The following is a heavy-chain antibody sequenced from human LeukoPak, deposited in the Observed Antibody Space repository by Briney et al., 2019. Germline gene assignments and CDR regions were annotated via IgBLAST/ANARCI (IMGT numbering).Heavy chain of an antibody. CDR2: INHSGST. D-gene: IGHD6-13*01. Sequence: TSETLSLTCAVYGGSSSGYYWSWIRQPPGKGLEWIGEINHSGSTNYNPSLKSRVTISVDTSKNQFSLKLSSVTAADTAVYYCAGSSSTSFDYWGQGTLVTVSS. J-gene: IGHJ4*02. CDR3: AGSSSTSFDY. CDR1: GGSSSGYY. V-gene: IGHV4-34*01.